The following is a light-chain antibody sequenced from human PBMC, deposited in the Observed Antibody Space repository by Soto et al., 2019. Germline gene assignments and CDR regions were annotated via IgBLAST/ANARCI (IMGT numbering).Light chain of an antibody. CDR2: DAS. CDR1: QTISNW. CDR3: RQYDSEST. J-gene: IGKJ1*01. V-gene: IGKV1-5*01. Sequence: DIQMTQSPSTLSASIGDRVTITCRASQTISNWLAWYQQKPGKAPKVLIHDASRLESGVPSRLSGSGSGTEFTLTINNMKPDDFAIYYCRQYDSESTFGHGTKVDIK.